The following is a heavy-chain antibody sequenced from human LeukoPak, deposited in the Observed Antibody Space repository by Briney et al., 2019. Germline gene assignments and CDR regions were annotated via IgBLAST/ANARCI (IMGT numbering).Heavy chain of an antibody. V-gene: IGHV4-34*01. Sequence: SETLSLTCAVYGGSFSGYYWSWIRQPPGKGLEWIGEINHSGSTNYNPSLKSRVTISVDTSKNQFSLKLSSVTAADTAVYYCARGVAGDAFDIWGQGTMVTVSS. J-gene: IGHJ3*02. CDR1: GGSFSGYY. CDR2: INHSGST. D-gene: IGHD1-14*01. CDR3: ARGVAGDAFDI.